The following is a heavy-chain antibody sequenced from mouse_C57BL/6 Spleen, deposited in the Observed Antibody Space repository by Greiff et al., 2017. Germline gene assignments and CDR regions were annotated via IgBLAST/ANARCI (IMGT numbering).Heavy chain of an antibody. Sequence: VQLQQPGPELVMPGASVKLSCKASGYTFPGYWMHWVKQSPGQGLEWIGEIDPSDSYTTYNQKFKGKSTLTVDKSSSTAYMQLSSLASEDSAVYYCARGTTVVADFDVWGTGTTVTVSS. D-gene: IGHD1-1*01. J-gene: IGHJ1*03. CDR3: ARGTTVVADFDV. V-gene: IGHV1-69*01. CDR1: GYTFPGYW. CDR2: IDPSDSYT.